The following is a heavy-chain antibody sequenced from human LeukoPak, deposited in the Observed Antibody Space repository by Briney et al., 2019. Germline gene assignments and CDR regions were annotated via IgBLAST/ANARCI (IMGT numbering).Heavy chain of an antibody. D-gene: IGHD3-22*01. CDR2: IYWDDDK. J-gene: IGHJ3*02. CDR1: GFSLSTSGVG. CDR3: AHNSIVVVYDAFDI. Sequence: SGPTLVKPTQTLTLTCTFSGFSLSTSGVGVGWIRQPPGKALEWLALIYWDDDKRYSPSLKSRLTITKDTSKNQVVLTMTNMDPVDTATYYCAHNSIVVVYDAFDIWGQGTMVTVSS. V-gene: IGHV2-5*02.